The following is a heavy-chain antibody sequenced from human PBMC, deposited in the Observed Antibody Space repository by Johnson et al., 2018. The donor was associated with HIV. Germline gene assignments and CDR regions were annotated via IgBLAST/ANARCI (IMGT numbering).Heavy chain of an antibody. V-gene: IGHV3-23*04. CDR1: GFTFSSYA. D-gene: IGHD2-15*01. Sequence: VQLVESGGVVVQPGGSLRLSCAASGFTFSSYAMSWVRQAPGKGLEWVSASSGSGGSTYYADSVKGRFTISRDNSKNTLYLQMNSLRAEDTAVYYCAKDHRVVVAAPIDAFDIWGQGTMVTVSS. J-gene: IGHJ3*02. CDR2: SSGSGGST. CDR3: AKDHRVVVAAPIDAFDI.